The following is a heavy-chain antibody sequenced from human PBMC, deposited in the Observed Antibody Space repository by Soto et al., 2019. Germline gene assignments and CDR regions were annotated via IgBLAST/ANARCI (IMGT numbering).Heavy chain of an antibody. CDR2: IYTSGST. CDR1: GASISSYY. J-gene: IGHJ6*02. D-gene: IGHD6-13*01. CDR3: ARDLRIAAAGTYYYYGMDV. Sequence: PSETLSLPCTVSGASISSYYWSWIRQPAGKGLEWIGRIYTSGSTNYNPSLKSRVTMSVDTSKNQFSLKLSSVTAADTAVYYCARDLRIAAAGTYYYYGMDVWGQGTTVTVSS. V-gene: IGHV4-4*07.